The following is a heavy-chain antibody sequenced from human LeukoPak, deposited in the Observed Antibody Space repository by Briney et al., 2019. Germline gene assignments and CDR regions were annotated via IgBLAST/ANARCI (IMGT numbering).Heavy chain of an antibody. CDR3: ARDPHSSSSPFDY. Sequence: GGSLRLSCAASGFTFSSYSMNWVRQAPGKGLVWVSSISSSSSYIYYADSVKGRFTISRDNAKNSLYLQMNSLRAEDTAVYYCARDPHSSSSPFDYWGQGTLVTVSS. D-gene: IGHD6-6*01. V-gene: IGHV3-21*01. CDR2: ISSSSSYI. J-gene: IGHJ4*02. CDR1: GFTFSSYS.